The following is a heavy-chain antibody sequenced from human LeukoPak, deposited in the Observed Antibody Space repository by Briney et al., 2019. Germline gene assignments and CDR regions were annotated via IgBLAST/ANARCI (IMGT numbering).Heavy chain of an antibody. CDR1: GGSITNTNY. J-gene: IGHJ4*02. Sequence: PSGTLSLTCGVSGGSITNTNYWTWVRPPPGKGREWIGEVNLQGSTNYNPSLMGRVAIAVDTSENHISLQLTSVTAADTAVYYCAREGGPYRPLDYSGQGTLVTVSS. V-gene: IGHV4-4*02. CDR2: VNLQGST. CDR3: AREGGPYRPLDY.